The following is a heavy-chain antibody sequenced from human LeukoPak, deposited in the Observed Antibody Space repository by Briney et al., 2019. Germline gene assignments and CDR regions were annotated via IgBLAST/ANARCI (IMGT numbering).Heavy chain of an antibody. CDR1: GYTFPSYF. V-gene: IGHV1-46*01. J-gene: IGHJ6*02. CDR3: ARDTGYSSSWSRVDYYYGMDV. CDR2: INPTGGST. D-gene: IGHD6-13*01. Sequence: ASVKVSCKASGYTFPSYFMHWVRQAPGQGLEWMGIINPTGGSTTYAQKFQGRVTMTRDTSTSTVYMELSSLRSEDTAVYYCARDTGYSSSWSRVDYYYGMDVWGQGTTVTVSS.